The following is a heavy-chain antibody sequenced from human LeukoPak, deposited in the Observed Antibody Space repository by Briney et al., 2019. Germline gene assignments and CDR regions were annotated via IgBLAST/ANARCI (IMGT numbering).Heavy chain of an antibody. D-gene: IGHD6-13*01. CDR1: GFTFSSYG. CDR3: AKEVWSSSWYFDY. Sequence: GRSLRLSCAASGFTFSSYGMHWIRQAPGKGLEWVAVISYDGSNKYYADSVKGRFTISRDNSKNTLYLQMNSLRAEDTAVYYCAKEVWSSSWYFDYWGQGTLVTVSS. CDR2: ISYDGSNK. J-gene: IGHJ4*02. V-gene: IGHV3-30*18.